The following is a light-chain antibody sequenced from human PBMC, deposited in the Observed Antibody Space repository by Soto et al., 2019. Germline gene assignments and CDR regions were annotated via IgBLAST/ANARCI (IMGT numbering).Light chain of an antibody. CDR1: QNINNW. CDR3: QQYHNWST. V-gene: IGKV1-5*03. Sequence: QMTQSPSALSASVGDRVTITCRASQNINNWLAWYQQKPGKAPKVLIYKASTLTTGVPSRFSGSGSGTEFTLTITSLQPDDFATYYCQQYHNWSTFGQGTKVEIK. J-gene: IGKJ1*01. CDR2: KAS.